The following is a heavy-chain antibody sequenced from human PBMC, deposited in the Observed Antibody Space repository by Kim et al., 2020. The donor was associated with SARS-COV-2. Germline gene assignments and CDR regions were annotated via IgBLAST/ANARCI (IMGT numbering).Heavy chain of an antibody. CDR3: ARHSTTVTTFFDY. J-gene: IGHJ4*02. Sequence: SETLSLTCTVSGGSISSSSYYWGWIRQPPGKGLEWIGNIYYSGSTYYNPSLKSRVTISVDTSKNQFSLKLSSVTAADTAVYYCARHSTTVTTFFDYWGQGTLVTVSS. D-gene: IGHD4-17*01. CDR1: GGSISSSSYY. CDR2: IYYSGST. V-gene: IGHV4-39*01.